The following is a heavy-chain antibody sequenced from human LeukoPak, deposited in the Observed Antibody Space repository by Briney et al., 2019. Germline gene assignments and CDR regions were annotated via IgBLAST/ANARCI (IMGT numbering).Heavy chain of an antibody. CDR1: GGSISSSNW. Sequence: PSETLSLTCAVSGGSISSSNWWSWVRQPPGKGLEWIGEIYHSGSTNYNPSLKSRVTISVDKSKNQFSLKLSSVTAADTAVYYCARDQRQLDYYYGMDVWGQGTTVTVSS. CDR2: IYHSGST. J-gene: IGHJ6*02. D-gene: IGHD6-13*01. V-gene: IGHV4-4*02. CDR3: ARDQRQLDYYYGMDV.